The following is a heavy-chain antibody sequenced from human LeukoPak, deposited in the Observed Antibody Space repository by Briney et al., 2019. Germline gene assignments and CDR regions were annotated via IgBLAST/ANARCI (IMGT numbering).Heavy chain of an antibody. CDR2: IIPIFGTA. J-gene: IGHJ6*03. V-gene: IGHV1-69*05. CDR3: ARGGRLDSYNSMDV. CDR1: GGTFSSYA. Sequence: SVKVACKASGGTFSSYAISWVRQAPGQGLEWMGGIIPIFGTANYAQKFQGRVTITTDESTSTAYMELRSLRSDDTAVYYCARGGRLDSYNSMDVWGQGTTVTVSS. D-gene: IGHD6-19*01.